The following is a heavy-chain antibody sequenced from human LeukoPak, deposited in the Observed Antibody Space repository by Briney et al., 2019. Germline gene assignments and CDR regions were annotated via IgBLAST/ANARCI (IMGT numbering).Heavy chain of an antibody. CDR3: ARWAWDGYNDYFDY. Sequence: SETLSLTCTVSGGSISSYYWSWIRQPPGKGLEWIGYIYYSGSTNCNPSLKSRVTISVDTSKNQFSLKLSSVTAADTAVYYCARWAWDGYNDYFDYWGQGTLVTVSS. CDR2: IYYSGST. CDR1: GGSISSYY. V-gene: IGHV4-59*01. D-gene: IGHD5-24*01. J-gene: IGHJ4*02.